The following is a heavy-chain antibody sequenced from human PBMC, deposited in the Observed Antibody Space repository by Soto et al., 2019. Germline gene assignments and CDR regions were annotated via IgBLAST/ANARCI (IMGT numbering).Heavy chain of an antibody. CDR3: ASGSRDCSGGSCYSH. CDR1: RYDFARQW. Sequence: WESPKISCKASRYDFARQWIGWVRQVPAKGCDCMGIIWPADSDTRYNPTFEGQVTLSADQSLTTAHSKWRSLKASDTAIYYCASGSRDCSGGSCYSHWGQGTLVAVS. D-gene: IGHD2-15*01. J-gene: IGHJ4*02. V-gene: IGHV5-51*01. CDR2: IWPADSDT.